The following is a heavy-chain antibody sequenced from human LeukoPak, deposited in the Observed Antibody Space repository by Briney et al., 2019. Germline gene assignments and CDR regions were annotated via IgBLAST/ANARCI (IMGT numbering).Heavy chain of an antibody. Sequence: VASVKVSCKASGYTFTSYYMHWVRQAPGQGLEWMGIINPSGGSTSYAQKLQGRVTMTTDTSTSTAYMELRSLRSDDTAVYYCARDRIFYGDYVLALFENAFDIWGQGTMVTVSS. CDR2: INPSGGST. D-gene: IGHD4-17*01. J-gene: IGHJ3*02. CDR3: ARDRIFYGDYVLALFENAFDI. V-gene: IGHV1-46*01. CDR1: GYTFTSYY.